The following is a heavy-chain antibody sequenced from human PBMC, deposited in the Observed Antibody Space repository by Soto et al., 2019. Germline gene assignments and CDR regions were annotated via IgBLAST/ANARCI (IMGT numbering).Heavy chain of an antibody. V-gene: IGHV1-18*01. CDR3: ARYRRARYCSSTSCDAFDI. Sequence: GASVKVSCKASGYTFTSYGISWVRQAPGQGLEWMGWISAYNGNTNYAQKLQGRVTMTTDTSTSTAYMELGSLRSDDTAVYYCARYRRARYCSSTSCDAFDIWGQGTMVTVSS. CDR2: ISAYNGNT. CDR1: GYTFTSYG. J-gene: IGHJ3*02. D-gene: IGHD2-2*01.